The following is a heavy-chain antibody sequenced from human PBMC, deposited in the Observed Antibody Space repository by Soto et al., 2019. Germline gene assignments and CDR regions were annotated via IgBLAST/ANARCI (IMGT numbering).Heavy chain of an antibody. J-gene: IGHJ4*02. Sequence: SGGSLRLSCAASGFTFRSYAMSWVRLAPGKGLEWVSAISGSGGSTYYADSVKGRFTISRDNSKNTLYLQMNSLRAEDTAVYYCAKDRLLSYCTNGVCPKVAVAGTVFDYWGQGTLVIVSS. CDR3: AKDRLLSYCTNGVCPKVAVAGTVFDY. CDR2: ISGSGGST. CDR1: GFTFRSYA. D-gene: IGHD2-8*01. V-gene: IGHV3-23*01.